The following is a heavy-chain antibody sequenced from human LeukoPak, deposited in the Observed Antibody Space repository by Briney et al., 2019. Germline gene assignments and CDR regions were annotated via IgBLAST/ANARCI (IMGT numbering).Heavy chain of an antibody. D-gene: IGHD3-22*01. J-gene: IGHJ4*02. CDR1: GFTFSSYW. Sequence: GGSVRLSCAASGFTFSSYWMHWVRQAPGKGLVWVSRINSDGSSTSYADSVKGRFTISRDNAKNTLYLQMNSLRAEDTAVYYCARGSYYDSSGYYPTDYWGQGTLVSVFS. V-gene: IGHV3-74*01. CDR2: INSDGSST. CDR3: ARGSYYDSSGYYPTDY.